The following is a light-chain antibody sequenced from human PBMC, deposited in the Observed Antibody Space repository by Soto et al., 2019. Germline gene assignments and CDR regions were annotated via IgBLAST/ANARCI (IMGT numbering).Light chain of an antibody. J-gene: IGLJ2*01. CDR2: EVS. V-gene: IGLV2-14*01. CDR3: PSYPSSSTLGV. CDR1: SSDVGGYNY. Sequence: QSALTQPASVSGSPGQSITISCTGTSSDVGGYNYVSWYQQHPGKAPKLMIYEVSNRPSGVSNRFSGSKSGNTASLTISGLLGEDGADYYCPSYPSSSTLGVFGGGIKLNVL.